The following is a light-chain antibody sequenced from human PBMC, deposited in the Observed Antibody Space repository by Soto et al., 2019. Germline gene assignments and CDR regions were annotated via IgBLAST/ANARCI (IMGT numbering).Light chain of an antibody. CDR1: QSVSSN. CDR2: DAS. Sequence: IVMTQSPATLSVSPGERATLSCRASQSVSSNLAWYQQKVGQAPRVLIYDASTRATGIPGRFSGSGSGTEFTLTISSLPSEDFAVYYCQQFHNWPETFGQGTKVEIK. CDR3: QQFHNWPET. J-gene: IGKJ1*01. V-gene: IGKV3-15*01.